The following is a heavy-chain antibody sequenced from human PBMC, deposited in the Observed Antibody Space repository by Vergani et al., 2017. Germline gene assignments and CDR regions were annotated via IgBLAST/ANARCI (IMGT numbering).Heavy chain of an antibody. Sequence: QVHLQESGPGLVKPSETLSLTCTVSNDPVSNTFYYWGWIRQTPGKGLEWIGSIYYSGSTYYNPSLESRVTMSVDTSKGQFSLKLSSGTAADTAFYYCTGQWGVVAANNWFDPWGQGTLVTVSS. CDR3: TGQWGVVAANNWFDP. D-gene: IGHD2-15*01. CDR1: NDPVSNTFYY. J-gene: IGHJ5*02. CDR2: IYYSGST. V-gene: IGHV4-39*01.